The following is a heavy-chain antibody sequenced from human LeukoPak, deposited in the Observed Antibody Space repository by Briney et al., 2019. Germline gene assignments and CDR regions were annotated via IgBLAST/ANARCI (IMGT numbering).Heavy chain of an antibody. Sequence: PGGSLRLSCAASGFTFSSYAMHWVRQAPGKGLEWVAVISYDGSNKYYADSVKGRFTISRDNSKNTLYLQMNSLRAEDTAVYYCASEGARSGYLLDAFDIWGQGTMVTVSS. CDR3: ASEGARSGYLLDAFDI. CDR1: GFTFSSYA. V-gene: IGHV3-30*04. D-gene: IGHD3-22*01. J-gene: IGHJ3*02. CDR2: ISYDGSNK.